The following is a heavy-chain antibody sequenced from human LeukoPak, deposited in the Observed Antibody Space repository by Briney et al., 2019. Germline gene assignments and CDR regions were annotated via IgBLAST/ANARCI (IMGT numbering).Heavy chain of an antibody. CDR3: AKALCGGSCYSFDY. CDR1: GFTFSSYA. Sequence: GRSLRLSCAASGFTFSSYAMSWVRQAPGKGLEWVSAISGSGGSTYYADSVKGRFTISRDNSKNTLYLQMNSLRAEDTAVYYCAKALCGGSCYSFDYWGQGTLVTVSS. D-gene: IGHD2-15*01. V-gene: IGHV3-23*01. J-gene: IGHJ4*02. CDR2: ISGSGGST.